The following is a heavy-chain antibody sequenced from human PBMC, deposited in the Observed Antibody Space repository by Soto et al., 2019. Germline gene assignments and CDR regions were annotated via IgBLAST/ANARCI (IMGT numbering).Heavy chain of an antibody. V-gene: IGHV2-5*02. J-gene: IGHJ5*02. D-gene: IGHD2-2*01. CDR3: AHSYCSSTSCQNWFDP. Sequence: QITLKESGPTLVKPTQTLTLTCTFSGFSLSTSGVGVGWIRQPPGKALEWLALIYWDDDKRYSPSLKSRLTITKDTSINQVVLTMTYMDPVDTATYYCAHSYCSSTSCQNWFDPWGQGTLVTVSS. CDR1: GFSLSTSGVG. CDR2: IYWDDDK.